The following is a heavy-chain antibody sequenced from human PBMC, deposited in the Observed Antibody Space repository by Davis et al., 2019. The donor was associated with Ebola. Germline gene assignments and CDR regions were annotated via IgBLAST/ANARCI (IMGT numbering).Heavy chain of an antibody. Sequence: ASVMVSCTASGYTFTNYYMHWVRQAPGQGLEWMGMINPNDGRTIYAQKFQGRVTVTRDTSTTTVYMDLRSLRSEDTALYYCTTPGGQDSGYDVFDIWGQGTMVTVSS. J-gene: IGHJ3*02. D-gene: IGHD5-12*01. V-gene: IGHV1-46*03. CDR1: GYTFTNYY. CDR3: TTPGGQDSGYDVFDI. CDR2: INPNDGRT.